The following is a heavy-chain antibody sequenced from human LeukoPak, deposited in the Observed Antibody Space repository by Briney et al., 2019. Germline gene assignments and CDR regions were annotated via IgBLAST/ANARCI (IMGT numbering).Heavy chain of an antibody. CDR2: TSGSGGST. V-gene: IGHV3-23*01. CDR3: ARGEYGSGSYHIDY. CDR1: GFTFSSYA. D-gene: IGHD3-10*01. J-gene: IGHJ4*02. Sequence: GGSLRLSCAASGFTFSSYAMSWVRQAPGKGLEWVSATSGSGGSTYYADSVKGRFTISRDNAKNSLFLQMNSLRAGDTAVYYCARGEYGSGSYHIDYWGQGTLVTVSS.